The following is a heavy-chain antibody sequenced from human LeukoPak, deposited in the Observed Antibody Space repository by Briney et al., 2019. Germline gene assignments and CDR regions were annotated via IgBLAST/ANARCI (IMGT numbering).Heavy chain of an antibody. CDR1: GGSISSGGYY. D-gene: IGHD1-1*01. CDR2: IYYSGST. Sequence: PSQTLSLTCTVSGGSISSGGYYWSWIRQHPGKGLEWIGYIYYSGSTYYNPSLKSRVTMSVDTSKNQFSLKLSSVTAADTAVYYCARVRAAGENEYYWYFDLWGRGTLVTVSS. V-gene: IGHV4-31*03. CDR3: ARVRAAGENEYYWYFDL. J-gene: IGHJ2*01.